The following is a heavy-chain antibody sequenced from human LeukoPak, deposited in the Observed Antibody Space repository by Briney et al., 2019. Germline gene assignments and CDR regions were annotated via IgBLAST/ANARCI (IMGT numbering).Heavy chain of an antibody. CDR3: ARSPRDYGGF. J-gene: IGHJ4*02. CDR1: GFTFSSYS. CDR2: ISSSSSYI. Sequence: GRSLRLSCAASGFTFSSYSMNWVRHAPGKGLEWVSSISSSSSYIYYADSVKGRFTISRDNAKNSLYLQMNSLRAEDTAVYYCARSPRDYGGFWGQGTLVTVSS. V-gene: IGHV3-21*01. D-gene: IGHD4/OR15-4a*01.